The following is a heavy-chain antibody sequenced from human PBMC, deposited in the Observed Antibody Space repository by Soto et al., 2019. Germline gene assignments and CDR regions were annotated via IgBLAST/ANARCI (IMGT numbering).Heavy chain of an antibody. D-gene: IGHD3-10*01. CDR1: SGPISSSNW. Sequence: QVQLQESGPGLVKPSGTLSLTCAVSSGPISSSNWWTGVRQPPGGGLEWGGEIYHSGRTNYNPSLTSRVTIPVDKSAKHFALKLTSVPAAGTAVYYCARRSQRGDHFDSGGQGTLVPVS. V-gene: IGHV4-4*02. CDR3: ARRSQRGDHFDS. CDR2: IYHSGRT. J-gene: IGHJ4*02.